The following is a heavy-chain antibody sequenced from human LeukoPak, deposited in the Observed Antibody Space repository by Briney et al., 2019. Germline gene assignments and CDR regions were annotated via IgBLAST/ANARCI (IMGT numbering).Heavy chain of an antibody. CDR2: ISSSRTTI. J-gene: IGHJ4*02. Sequence: HAGGSLRLSCAASGFTFCSYSMTWVRQAPGKGLEWVAYISSSRTTIYYAESVKGRFTVSRDHAKNSLHLQMNSLRGEDTAVYYCARVDWELLDGDFDYWGQGTLVTVSA. CDR3: ARVDWELLDGDFDY. CDR1: GFTFCSYS. V-gene: IGHV3-48*04. D-gene: IGHD1-26*01.